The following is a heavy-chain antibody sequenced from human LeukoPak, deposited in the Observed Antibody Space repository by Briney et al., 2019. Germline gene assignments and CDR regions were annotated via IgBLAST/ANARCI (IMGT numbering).Heavy chain of an antibody. CDR1: GGSISSYY. D-gene: IGHD3-22*01. Sequence: PSETLSLTCTVSGGSISSYYWSWIRQPPGKGLEWIGYIYTSGSTNYNPSLKSRVTISVDTSKNQFSLKLSSVTAADTAVYYCARAVWRYYPFDYWGQGTLVTVSS. J-gene: IGHJ4*02. V-gene: IGHV4-4*09. CDR3: ARAVWRYYPFDY. CDR2: IYTSGST.